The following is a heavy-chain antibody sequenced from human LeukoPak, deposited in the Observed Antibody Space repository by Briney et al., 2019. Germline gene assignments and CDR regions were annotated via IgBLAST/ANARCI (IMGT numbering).Heavy chain of an antibody. V-gene: IGHV3-53*01. J-gene: IGHJ3*02. D-gene: IGHD1-26*01. Sequence: GGSLRLSCAASDFTVANNYMSWVRQAPGKGXXXXSVIYSGGKTYYADSVRGRFTISRDTSRNTLYLQMNSLRAADTAVYYCARARGSFYLGAFDIWGQGTMVTVSS. CDR2: IYSGGKT. CDR1: DFTVANNY. CDR3: ARARGSFYLGAFDI.